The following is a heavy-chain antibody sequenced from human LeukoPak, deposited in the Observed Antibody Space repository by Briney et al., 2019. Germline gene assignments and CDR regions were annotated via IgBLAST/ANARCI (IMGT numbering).Heavy chain of an antibody. Sequence: PGGSLRLSCAASGFTFDDYAMHWVRQAPGKGLEWVSGISWNSGSIGYADSVKGRFTISRDNAKNSLYLQMNSLRAEDTALYYCAKGVSVYDILTGYFDYWGQGTLVTVSS. CDR2: ISWNSGSI. J-gene: IGHJ4*02. CDR1: GFTFDDYA. CDR3: AKGVSVYDILTGYFDY. V-gene: IGHV3-9*01. D-gene: IGHD3-9*01.